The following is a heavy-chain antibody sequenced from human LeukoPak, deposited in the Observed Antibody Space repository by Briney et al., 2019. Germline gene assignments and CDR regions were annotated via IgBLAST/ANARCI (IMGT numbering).Heavy chain of an antibody. V-gene: IGHV4-34*01. Sequence: PSETLSLTCAVYGGSFSGYYWSWIRQPPGKGLEWIGEINHSGSTNYNPSLKSRVTISVDTSKNQFSLKLSSVTAADTAVYYCARPIAAAGDYWGQGTLVTVSP. D-gene: IGHD6-13*01. CDR2: INHSGST. CDR3: ARPIAAAGDY. J-gene: IGHJ4*02. CDR1: GGSFSGYY.